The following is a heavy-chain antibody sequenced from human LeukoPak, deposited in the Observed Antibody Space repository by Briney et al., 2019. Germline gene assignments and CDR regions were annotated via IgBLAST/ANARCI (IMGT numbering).Heavy chain of an antibody. D-gene: IGHD5-18*01. CDR3: ARDRSYGYPGQFDY. CDR1: GFTVSSNY. V-gene: IGHV3-53*04. Sequence: GGSLRLSCAASGFTVSSNYMSWVRQAPGKGLEWVSVIYSGGSTYYADSVKGRFTISRHNSKNTLYLQMNSLRAEDTAVYYCARDRSYGYPGQFDYWGQGTLVTVSS. J-gene: IGHJ4*02. CDR2: IYSGGST.